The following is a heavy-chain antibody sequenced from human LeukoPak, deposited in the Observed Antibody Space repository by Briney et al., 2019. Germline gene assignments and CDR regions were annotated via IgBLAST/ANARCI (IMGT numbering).Heavy chain of an antibody. D-gene: IGHD3-9*01. CDR1: GGSFSGYY. J-gene: IGHJ4*02. Sequence: SETLSLTCAVYGGSFSGYYWSWIRQPPGKGLEWIGEINHSGSTNYNPSLKSRVTISVDTSKNQFSLKLSSVTAADTAVYYCARAGLGGFFDYWGQGTLVTVSS. CDR2: INHSGST. V-gene: IGHV4-34*01. CDR3: ARAGLGGFFDY.